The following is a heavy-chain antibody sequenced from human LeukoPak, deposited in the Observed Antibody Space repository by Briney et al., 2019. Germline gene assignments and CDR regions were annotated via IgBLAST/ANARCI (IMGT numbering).Heavy chain of an antibody. J-gene: IGHJ4*02. V-gene: IGHV4-30-4*01. D-gene: IGHD3-22*01. CDR1: GGSISSGDYY. CDR3: ARGWPPYYYDSSGYYYEGLYYFDY. Sequence: PSETLSLTCTVSGGSISSGDYYWSWIRQPPGKGLEWIGYIYYSGSTYYNPSLKSRVTISVDTSKNQFSLKLSSVTAADTAVYYCARGWPPYYYDSSGYYYEGLYYFDYWGQGTLVTVSS. CDR2: IYYSGST.